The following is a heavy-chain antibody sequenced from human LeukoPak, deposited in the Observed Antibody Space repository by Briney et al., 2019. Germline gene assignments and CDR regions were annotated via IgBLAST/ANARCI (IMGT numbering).Heavy chain of an antibody. CDR2: ISSSGGST. CDR3: ANPRDSSTWYAFDY. Sequence: PGGSLRLSCAASGFTFSSYAMNWVRQARGKGLEWVSGISSSGGSTSYADSVKGRFTISRDNSKNTLYLQMNSLRAEDTAVYYCANPRDSSTWYAFDYWGQGTLVTVSS. V-gene: IGHV3-23*01. CDR1: GFTFSSYA. J-gene: IGHJ4*02. D-gene: IGHD6-13*01.